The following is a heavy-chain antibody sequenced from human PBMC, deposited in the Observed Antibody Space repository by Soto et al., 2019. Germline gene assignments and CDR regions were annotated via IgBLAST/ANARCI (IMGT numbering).Heavy chain of an antibody. CDR3: ARDFRGWGDWSYFDY. D-gene: IGHD2-21*02. V-gene: IGHV3-33*01. Sequence: GGSLRLSCAASGFTFSSYGMHWVRQAPGKGLEWVAVIWYDGSNKYYADSVKGRFTISRDNSKNTLYLQMNSLRAEDTAVYYCARDFRGWGDWSYFDYWGQGTLVTVSS. CDR1: GFTFSSYG. J-gene: IGHJ4*02. CDR2: IWYDGSNK.